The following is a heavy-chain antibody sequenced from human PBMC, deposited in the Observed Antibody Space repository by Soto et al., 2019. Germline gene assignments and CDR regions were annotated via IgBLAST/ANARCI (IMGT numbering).Heavy chain of an antibody. D-gene: IGHD3-22*01. J-gene: IGHJ4*02. Sequence: GESLKISCNGSGYSFAGDWITWVRQKPGKGLEWMGRIDPSDSQTYYSPSFRGHVTISVTKSITTVFLQWSSLRASDTAMYYCARQIYDSDTGPNFQYYFDSWGQGTPVTVSS. CDR2: IDPSDSQT. CDR3: ARQIYDSDTGPNFQYYFDS. V-gene: IGHV5-10-1*01. CDR1: GYSFAGDW.